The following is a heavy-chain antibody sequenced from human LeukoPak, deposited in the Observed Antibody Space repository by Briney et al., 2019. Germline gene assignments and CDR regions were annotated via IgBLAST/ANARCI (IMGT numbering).Heavy chain of an antibody. CDR1: GFTFSSYG. J-gene: IGHJ4*02. Sequence: GGTLRLSCAASGFTFSSYGMSWVRQAPGKGLEWVSAISGSGGSTYYADSVKGRFTISRDNSKNTLYLQMNSLRAEDTAVYYCAKDKRLSGQLRYLVGWGQGTLVTVSS. CDR2: ISGSGGST. CDR3: AKDKRLSGQLRYLVG. D-gene: IGHD3-9*01. V-gene: IGHV3-23*01.